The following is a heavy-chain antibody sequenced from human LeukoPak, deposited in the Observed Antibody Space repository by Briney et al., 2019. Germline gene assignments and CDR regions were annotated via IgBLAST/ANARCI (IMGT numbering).Heavy chain of an antibody. Sequence: PSETLSPTCTVPGGSISSGSYYWSWIRQPAGKGLEWIGRIYTSGSTNYNPSLKSRVTISVDTSKNQFSLKLSSVTAADTAVYYCARETYYYDSSGYFPYYYYYYMDVWGKGTTVTVSS. CDR3: ARETYYYDSSGYFPYYYYYYMDV. V-gene: IGHV4-61*02. J-gene: IGHJ6*03. CDR1: GGSISSGSYY. CDR2: IYTSGST. D-gene: IGHD3-22*01.